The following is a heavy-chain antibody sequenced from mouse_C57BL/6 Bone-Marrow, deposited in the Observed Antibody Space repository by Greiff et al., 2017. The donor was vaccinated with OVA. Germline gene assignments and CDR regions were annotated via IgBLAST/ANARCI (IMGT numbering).Heavy chain of an antibody. CDR1: GYTFTSYW. Sequence: QVQLKQPGAELVMPGASVKLSCKASGYTFTSYWMHWVKQRPGQGLEWIGEIDPSDSYTNYNQKFKGKSTLTVDKSSSTAYMQLSSLTSEDSAVYYCAKAGSSRRYFDYWGQGTTLTVSS. CDR2: IDPSDSYT. CDR3: AKAGSSRRYFDY. D-gene: IGHD1-1*01. J-gene: IGHJ2*01. V-gene: IGHV1-69*01.